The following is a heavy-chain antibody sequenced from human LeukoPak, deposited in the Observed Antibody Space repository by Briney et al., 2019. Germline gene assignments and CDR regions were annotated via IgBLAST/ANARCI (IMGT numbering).Heavy chain of an antibody. Sequence: GGSLRLSCAASGFTFSSYEMNWVRQAPGKGLEWVSYISRSGSTIYYADSVKGRFSISRDNAKNSLFLQMNSLRAEDTAVYYCARQTIVVAPLDYWGRGTLVTVSS. CDR1: GFTFSSYE. D-gene: IGHD3-22*01. CDR2: ISRSGSTI. CDR3: ARQTIVVAPLDY. V-gene: IGHV3-48*03. J-gene: IGHJ4*02.